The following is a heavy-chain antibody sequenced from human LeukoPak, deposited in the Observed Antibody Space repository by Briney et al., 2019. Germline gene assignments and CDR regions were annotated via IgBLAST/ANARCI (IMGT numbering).Heavy chain of an antibody. CDR2: ISSSSSYI. Sequence: GGSLRLSCAASGFTFSSYSMNWVRQAPGKGLEWVSSISSSSSYIYYADSVKGRFTISRDNAKNSLYLQMNSLRAEDTAVYYCARENDFWSGYYEGTHFDYWGQGTLVTVSS. V-gene: IGHV3-21*01. J-gene: IGHJ4*02. D-gene: IGHD3-3*01. CDR3: ARENDFWSGYYEGTHFDY. CDR1: GFTFSSYS.